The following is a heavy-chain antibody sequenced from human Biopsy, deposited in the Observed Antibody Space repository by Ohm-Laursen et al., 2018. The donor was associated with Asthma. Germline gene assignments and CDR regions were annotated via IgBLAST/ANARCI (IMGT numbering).Heavy chain of an antibody. J-gene: IGHJ6*02. CDR3: AKDTEGRYDFWSGLSYNYYGMDV. Sequence: SLRLSCSASGFTFSSYAMSWVRQAPGKGLEWVAVISYDGSNKYYADSAKGRFTISSDNSKNTLYLQMNSLRAEYTAVYYCAKDTEGRYDFWSGLSYNYYGMDVWGQGTTVTVSS. CDR1: GFTFSSYA. V-gene: IGHV3-30*18. D-gene: IGHD3-3*01. CDR2: ISYDGSNK.